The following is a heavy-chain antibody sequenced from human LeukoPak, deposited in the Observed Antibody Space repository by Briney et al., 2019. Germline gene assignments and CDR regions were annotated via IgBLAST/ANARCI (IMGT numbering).Heavy chain of an antibody. CDR2: MNPNSGNT. J-gene: IGHJ3*02. V-gene: IGHV1-8*02. CDR1: GYTFTSYD. CDR3: ARAKHRIPRGAFDI. Sequence: ASVKVSCKASGYTFTSYDINWVRQATRQGLEWMGWMNPNSGNTGYAQKFQGRVTMTRNTSISTAYMELSSLRSEDTAVYYCARAKHRIPRGAFDIWGQGTMITVSS.